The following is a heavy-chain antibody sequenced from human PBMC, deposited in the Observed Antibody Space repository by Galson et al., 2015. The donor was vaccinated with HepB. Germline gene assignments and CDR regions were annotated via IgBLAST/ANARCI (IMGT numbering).Heavy chain of an antibody. CDR3: AKGRWGGWMGFDY. V-gene: IGHV3-9*01. Sequence: SLRLSCAASGFTFDDYAMHWVRQAPGKGLEWVSRISWNSGSIGYADSVKGRFTISRDNAKNSLYLQMNSLSAEDTALYYCAKGRWGGWMGFDYWGQGTLVTVSS. CDR1: GFTFDDYA. J-gene: IGHJ4*02. CDR2: ISWNSGSI. D-gene: IGHD3-3*01.